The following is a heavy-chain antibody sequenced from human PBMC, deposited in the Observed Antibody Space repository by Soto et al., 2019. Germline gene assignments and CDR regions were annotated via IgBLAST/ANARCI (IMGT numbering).Heavy chain of an antibody. Sequence: SDTLSLTCAVSGGSISSYYWSWIRQPPGKGLEWIGYIYNSGNTNYNPSLKSPVTISVDTSKNQFSLKLTSVTAADTAVYYCARAAGFGEIFFDYWGQGTLVTVSS. CDR2: IYNSGNT. CDR1: GGSISSYY. D-gene: IGHD3-10*01. V-gene: IGHV4-59*07. CDR3: ARAAGFGEIFFDY. J-gene: IGHJ4*02.